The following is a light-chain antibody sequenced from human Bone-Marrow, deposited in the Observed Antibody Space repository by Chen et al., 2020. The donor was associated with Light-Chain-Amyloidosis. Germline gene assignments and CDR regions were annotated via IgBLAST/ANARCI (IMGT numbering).Light chain of an antibody. J-gene: IGLJ3*02. Sequence: QSALTPPASVSGSPGQSITISCTGTSSDVGSYNLVSWYQQHPGKAPKLMIYEVSKRPSGVSNRFSGSKSGNTASLTISGLQAEDEADYYCCSYAGSSTFEVFGGGTKLTVL. V-gene: IGLV2-23*02. CDR3: CSYAGSSTFEV. CDR2: EVS. CDR1: SSDVGSYNL.